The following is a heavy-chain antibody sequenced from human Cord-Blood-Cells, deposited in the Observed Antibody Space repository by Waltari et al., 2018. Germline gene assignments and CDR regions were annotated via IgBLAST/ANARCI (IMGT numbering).Heavy chain of an antibody. CDR3: ARDLGGGWFDP. CDR1: GFTLSSYG. J-gene: IGHJ5*02. D-gene: IGHD3-16*01. V-gene: IGHV3-33*01. CDR2: IWYDGSNK. Sequence: QVQLVESGGGVVQPGRSLSRSCAASGFTLSSYGLHRVRQAPGKGLEWVAVIWYDGSNKYYADSVKGRFTISRDNSKNTLYLQMNSLRAEDTAVYYCARDLGGGWFDPWGQGTLVTVSS.